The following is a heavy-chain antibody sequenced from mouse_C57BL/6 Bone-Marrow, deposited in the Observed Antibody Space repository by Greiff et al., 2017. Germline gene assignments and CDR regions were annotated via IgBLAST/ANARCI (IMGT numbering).Heavy chain of an antibody. CDR1: GFTFSSYG. CDR2: ISSGGSYT. V-gene: IGHV5-6*01. CDR3: ARHSYYAMDY. Sequence: EVKVVESGGDLVKPGGSLKLSCAASGFTFSSYGMSWVRQTPDKRLEWVATISSGGSYTYSPDSVTGRFTISRDNAKNTLYLQMSSLKSEDTAMYYCARHSYYAMDYWGQGTSGTVSS. J-gene: IGHJ4*01.